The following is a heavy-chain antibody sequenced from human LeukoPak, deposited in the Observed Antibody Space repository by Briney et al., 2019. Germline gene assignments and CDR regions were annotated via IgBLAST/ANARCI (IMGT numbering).Heavy chain of an antibody. V-gene: IGHV3-23*01. CDR2: ITNDNYDT. D-gene: IGHD2/OR15-2a*01. CDR1: GFTFSSHA. Sequence: GGSLRLSCAASGFTFSSHAMSWVRQAPEKGLEWVSSITNDNYDTFYADSVEGRFTISRDESKNTLYLQMKSLRAEDTAVYYCAREGISRKMDFDYWGQGTLVTVSS. J-gene: IGHJ4*02. CDR3: AREGISRKMDFDY.